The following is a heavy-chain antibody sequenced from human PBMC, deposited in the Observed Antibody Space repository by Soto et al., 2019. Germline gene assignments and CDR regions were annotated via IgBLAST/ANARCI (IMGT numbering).Heavy chain of an antibody. D-gene: IGHD6-13*01. CDR2: IIPIFGTA. CDR3: ASPYSSSWYGPNWFDP. J-gene: IGHJ5*02. CDR1: GGTFSSYA. V-gene: IGHV1-69*13. Sequence: SVKVSCKASGGTFSSYAISWVRQAPGQGLEWMGGIIPIFGTANYAQKFQGRVTITADESTSTAYMELSSLRSEDTAVYYCASPYSSSWYGPNWFDPWGQGTLVTVSS.